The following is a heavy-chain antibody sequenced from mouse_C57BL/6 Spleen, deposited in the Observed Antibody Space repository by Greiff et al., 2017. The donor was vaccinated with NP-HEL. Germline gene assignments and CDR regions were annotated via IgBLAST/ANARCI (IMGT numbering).Heavy chain of an antibody. V-gene: IGHV1-82*01. CDR3: ARKTGTFVYFDY. D-gene: IGHD4-1*01. CDR1: GYAFSSSW. J-gene: IGHJ2*01. CDR2: IYPGDGDT. Sequence: QVQLQQSGPELVKPGASVKISCKASGYAFSSSWMNWVKQRPGKGLEWIGRIYPGDGDTNYNGKFKGKATLTADKSSSTAYMQLSSLTSEDSAVYFCARKTGTFVYFDYWGQGTTLTVSS.